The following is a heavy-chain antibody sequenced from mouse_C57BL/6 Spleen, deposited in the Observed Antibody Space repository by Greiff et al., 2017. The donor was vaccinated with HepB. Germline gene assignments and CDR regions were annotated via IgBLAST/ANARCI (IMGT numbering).Heavy chain of an antibody. Sequence: EVQGVESGGDLVKPGGSLKLSCAASGFTFSSYGMSWVRQTPDKRLEWVATISSGGSYTYYPDSVKGRFTISRDNAKNTLYLQMSSLKSEDTAMYYCARHRTPSNYLFAYWGQGTLVTVSA. CDR3: ARHRTPSNYLFAY. D-gene: IGHD2-5*01. J-gene: IGHJ3*01. CDR1: GFTFSSYG. V-gene: IGHV5-6*01. CDR2: ISSGGSYT.